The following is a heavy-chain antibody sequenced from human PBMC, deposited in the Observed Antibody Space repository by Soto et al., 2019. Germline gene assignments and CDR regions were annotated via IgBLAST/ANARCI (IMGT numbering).Heavy chain of an antibody. D-gene: IGHD4-17*01. J-gene: IGHJ5*02. CDR2: IYYSGSA. CDR3: ARGGCSNGDFVWFDP. CDR1: GGSITSGGHY. V-gene: IGHV4-31*03. Sequence: QVQLQESGPGLVKPSQTLSLTCTVSGGSITSGGHYWSWIRQHPEKGLEWIGYIYYSGSAYYNPSLKSRLTISVDTSTNQFSLKLSSVTAADTAVYYCARGGCSNGDFVWFDPWGQGTLVTVSS.